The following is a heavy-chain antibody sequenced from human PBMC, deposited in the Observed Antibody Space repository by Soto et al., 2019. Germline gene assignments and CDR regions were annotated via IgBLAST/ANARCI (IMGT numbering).Heavy chain of an antibody. D-gene: IGHD3-22*01. V-gene: IGHV3-15*07. CDR3: TSYSYFAIVIVLFDY. Sequence: GGSLRLSCAASGFTFSNAWINWVRQVPGKGLEWVGRIKSKTDGGTTDFAAPVKGRFAISRDDSKNMVYLQMNSPKTEDTAVYYCTSYSYFAIVIVLFDYCGHGSLVTVSS. CDR2: IKSKTDGGTT. CDR1: GFTFSNAW. J-gene: IGHJ4*01.